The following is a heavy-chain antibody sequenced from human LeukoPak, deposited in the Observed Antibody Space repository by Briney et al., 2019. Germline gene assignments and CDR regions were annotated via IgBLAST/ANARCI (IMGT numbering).Heavy chain of an antibody. J-gene: IGHJ4*02. CDR1: GFTFSAYE. D-gene: IGHD1-26*01. CDR2: ISGSGDTI. V-gene: IGHV3-48*03. Sequence: GGSLRLSCAASGFTFSAYEMNWVRQAPGKGLEWLSYISGSGDTIYYAESVKGRFTISRDNAKNSLYLQMSSLRAEDTAVYYCVSAYVGLLDYWGQGTLVTASS. CDR3: VSAYVGLLDY.